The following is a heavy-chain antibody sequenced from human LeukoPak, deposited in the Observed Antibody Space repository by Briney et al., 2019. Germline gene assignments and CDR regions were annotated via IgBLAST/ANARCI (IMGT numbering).Heavy chain of an antibody. Sequence: PSETLSLTCTVSGGSISSSNYYWGWIRQPPGKGLEWIGSIYYSGNTYYNPSLKSRVTISVDTSKNQFSLKLSSVTAADTAIYYCARQALYSSSPIDYWGQGTLVTVSS. CDR3: ARQALYSSSPIDY. D-gene: IGHD6-13*01. CDR2: IYYSGNT. V-gene: IGHV4-39*01. J-gene: IGHJ4*02. CDR1: GGSISSSNYY.